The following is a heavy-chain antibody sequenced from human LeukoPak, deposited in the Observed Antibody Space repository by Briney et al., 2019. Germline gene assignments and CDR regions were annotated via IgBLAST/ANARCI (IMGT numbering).Heavy chain of an antibody. CDR1: GGSISSSSYY. J-gene: IGHJ4*02. V-gene: IGHV4-39*01. Sequence: PSETLSHTCTVSGGSISSSSYYWGWIRQPPGKGLEWIGSIYYSGSTYYNPSLKSRVTISVDTSKNQFSLKLSSVTAADTAVYYCARQGRSTVTTIDYWGQGTLVTVSS. CDR3: ARQGRSTVTTIDY. CDR2: IYYSGST. D-gene: IGHD4-17*01.